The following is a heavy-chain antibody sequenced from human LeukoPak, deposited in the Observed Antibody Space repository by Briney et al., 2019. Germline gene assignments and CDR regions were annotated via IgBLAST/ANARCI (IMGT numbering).Heavy chain of an antibody. D-gene: IGHD6-6*01. J-gene: IGHJ1*01. CDR3: ARLYSSSSEHFQH. V-gene: IGHV3-53*01. CDR1: GFTVSSNY. CDR2: IYSGGST. Sequence: GGSLRLSCAASGFTVSSNYMSWVRQAPGKGLKWVSVIYSGGSTYYADSVKGRFTISRGNSKNTLYLQMNSLRAEDTAVYYCARLYSSSSEHFQHWGQGTLVTVSS.